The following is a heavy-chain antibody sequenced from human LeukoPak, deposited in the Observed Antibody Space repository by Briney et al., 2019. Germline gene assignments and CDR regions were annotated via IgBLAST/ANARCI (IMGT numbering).Heavy chain of an antibody. CDR1: GGTFSSYA. V-gene: IGHV1-69*13. CDR3: ARSYGSGSYYTPFDY. J-gene: IGHJ4*02. D-gene: IGHD3-10*01. Sequence: GASVKVSCKASGGTFSSYAISWVRQAPGQGLEWMGGITPIFGTANYAQKFQGRVTITADESTSTAYMELSSLRSEDTAVYYCARSYGSGSYYTPFDYWGQGTLVTVSS. CDR2: ITPIFGTA.